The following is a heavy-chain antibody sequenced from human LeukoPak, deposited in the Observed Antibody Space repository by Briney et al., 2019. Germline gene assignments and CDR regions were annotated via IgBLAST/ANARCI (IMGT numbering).Heavy chain of an antibody. Sequence: GGSLRLPCTASGFTFGDYAMSWVRQAPGKGLEWVGFIRSKAYGGTTEYAASVKGRFTISRDDSKSIAYLQMNSLKTEDTAVYYCTRDPADYYDFWSGYHTPDDWFDPWGQGTLVTVSS. J-gene: IGHJ5*02. CDR1: GFTFGDYA. D-gene: IGHD3-3*01. CDR3: TRDPADYYDFWSGYHTPDDWFDP. V-gene: IGHV3-49*04. CDR2: IRSKAYGGTT.